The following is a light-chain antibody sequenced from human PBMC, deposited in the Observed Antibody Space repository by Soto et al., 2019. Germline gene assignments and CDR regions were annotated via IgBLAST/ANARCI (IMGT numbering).Light chain of an antibody. Sequence: QSALTQPASVSGSPGQLITISCTGTSSDVGGYNYVSWYQQHPGKAPKLMIYDVSNRPSGVSNRFSGSKSGNTASLTISGLQAEDEADYYCSSYTSSSVVFGGGTQLTVL. CDR3: SSYTSSSVV. CDR2: DVS. CDR1: SSDVGGYNY. J-gene: IGLJ2*01. V-gene: IGLV2-14*01.